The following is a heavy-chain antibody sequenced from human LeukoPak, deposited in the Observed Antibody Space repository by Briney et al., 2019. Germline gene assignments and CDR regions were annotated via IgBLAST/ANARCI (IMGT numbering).Heavy chain of an antibody. CDR2: INHSGST. CDR3: ARSRKYCSGGSCYRNWFDP. CDR1: GGSFSGYY. V-gene: IGHV4-34*01. D-gene: IGHD2-15*01. J-gene: IGHJ5*02. Sequence: SETLSLTCAVYGGSFSGYYWSWIRQPPGKGLEWIGEINHSGSTNYNPSLKSRVTISVDTSKNQFSLKLSSVTAADTAVYYCARSRKYCSGGSCYRNWFDPWGQGTLVTVSS.